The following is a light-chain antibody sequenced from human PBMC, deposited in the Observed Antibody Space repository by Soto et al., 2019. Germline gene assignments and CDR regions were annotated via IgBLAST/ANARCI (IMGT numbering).Light chain of an antibody. Sequence: EIVLTQSPGTLSLSPGERATLSCRASQSVSSSYLAWYQQKPGQAPRLLIYGASSRATGIPDRFSGSGSGTDFTLTISRLEPEDFAVSYCHQYDSSPLTFGGGTKVVIK. CDR2: GAS. V-gene: IGKV3-20*01. J-gene: IGKJ4*01. CDR3: HQYDSSPLT. CDR1: QSVSSSY.